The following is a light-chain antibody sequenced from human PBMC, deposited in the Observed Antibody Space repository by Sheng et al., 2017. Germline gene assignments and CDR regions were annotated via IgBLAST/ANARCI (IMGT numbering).Light chain of an antibody. J-gene: IGKJ2*01. CDR1: QSIRNF. CDR3: QQVTIYPYT. Sequence: DIQMTQSPSTLSASVGDGVTITCRASQSIRNFLAWYQQKPGKAPQLLISKASILQNGVPSRFSGSGSGTDFTLTISCLQSEDFATYYCQQVTIYPYTFGQGTKLEIK. CDR2: KAS. V-gene: IGKV1-5*03.